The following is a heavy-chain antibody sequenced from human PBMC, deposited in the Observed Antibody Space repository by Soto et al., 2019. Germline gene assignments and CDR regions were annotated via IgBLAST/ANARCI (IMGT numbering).Heavy chain of an antibody. V-gene: IGHV1-18*01. CDR1: GYTFTSSG. CDR2: LSTYNGDT. Sequence: QVQLVQSGAEVKKPGASVKVSCKASGYTFTSSGISWVRQAPGQGPEWMGWLSTYNGDTNYAQKFQGTVPMTTDTSTSPAYMDLRSLRADDRAAYYCARTGAGYFDSWGQGTQVTVSS. J-gene: IGHJ4*02. D-gene: IGHD6-19*01. CDR3: ARTGAGYFDS.